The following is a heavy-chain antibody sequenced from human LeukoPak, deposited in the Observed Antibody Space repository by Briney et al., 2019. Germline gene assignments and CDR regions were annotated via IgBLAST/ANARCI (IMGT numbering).Heavy chain of an antibody. Sequence: GGSLRLSCAASGFTFSSYAMSWVRQAPGKGLEWVSAISGSGGSTYYADSVKGRFTISRDNSKNTLYLQMNSLRAEDTAVYYCAKTAAGTERTQPMVRGVTFWAAHWGQGTLVTVSS. CDR1: GFTFSSYA. CDR3: AKTAAGTERTQPMVRGVTFWAAH. J-gene: IGHJ4*02. V-gene: IGHV3-23*01. D-gene: IGHD3-10*01. CDR2: ISGSGGST.